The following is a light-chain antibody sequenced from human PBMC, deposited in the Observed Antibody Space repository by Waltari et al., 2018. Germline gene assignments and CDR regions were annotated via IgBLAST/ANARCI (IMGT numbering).Light chain of an antibody. J-gene: IGKJ2*02. CDR3: QQSYCTPRT. CDR1: QSINTY. Sequence: DIQMTQSPSSLSASVGDRVTITCRASQSINTYLNWYQQRPGKAPKLLIYAASSLQSGVPSKFSGSGSGTDFTLTISSLQPEDFATYYCQQSYCTPRTFGQGTKLEIK. CDR2: AAS. V-gene: IGKV1-39*01.